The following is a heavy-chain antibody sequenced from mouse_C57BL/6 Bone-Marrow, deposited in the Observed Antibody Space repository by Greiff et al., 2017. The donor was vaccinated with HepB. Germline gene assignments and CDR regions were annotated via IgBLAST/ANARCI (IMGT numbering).Heavy chain of an antibody. J-gene: IGHJ1*03. CDR2: IHPNSGST. CDR3: ARDGGYYYGSHWYFDV. Sequence: VQLQQSGAELVKPGASVKLSCKASGYTFTSYWMHWVKQRPGQGLEWIGMIHPNSGSTNYNEKFKSKATLTVDKSSSTAYMQLSSLTSEDSAVYYCARDGGYYYGSHWYFDVWGTGTTVTVSS. CDR1: GYTFTSYW. V-gene: IGHV1-64*01. D-gene: IGHD1-1*01.